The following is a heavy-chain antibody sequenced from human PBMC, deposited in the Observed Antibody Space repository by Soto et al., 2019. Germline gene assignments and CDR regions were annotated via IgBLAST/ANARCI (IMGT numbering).Heavy chain of an antibody. D-gene: IGHD4-17*01. CDR3: AKDSGYSLIRDYGDYAGGYFDY. Sequence: GGSLRLSCAASGFTFSSYAMSWVRQAPGKGLEWVSAISGSGGSTYYADSVKGRFTISRDNSKNTLYLQMNSLRAEDTAVYYCAKDSGYSLIRDYGDYAGGYFDYWGQGTLVTVSS. CDR2: ISGSGGST. CDR1: GFTFSSYA. J-gene: IGHJ4*02. V-gene: IGHV3-23*01.